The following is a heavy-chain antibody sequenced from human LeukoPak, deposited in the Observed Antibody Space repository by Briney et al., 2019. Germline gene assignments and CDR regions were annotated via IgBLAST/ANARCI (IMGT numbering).Heavy chain of an antibody. Sequence: GGSLRLSCTASGFTFGDYAMSWVRQAPGKGLEWVGFIRSKAYGGTTEYAVSVKGRFTISRDDSKSIAYLQMNSLKTEDTAVYYCTRPPTYSGSSTGCFDYWGQGTLVTVSS. D-gene: IGHD1-26*01. V-gene: IGHV3-49*04. CDR1: GFTFGDYA. J-gene: IGHJ4*02. CDR2: IRSKAYGGTT. CDR3: TRPPTYSGSSTGCFDY.